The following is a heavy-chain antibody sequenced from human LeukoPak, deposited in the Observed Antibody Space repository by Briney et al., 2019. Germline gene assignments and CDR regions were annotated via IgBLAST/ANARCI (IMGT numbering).Heavy chain of an antibody. Sequence: SETLSLTCAVYGGSFSGYYWSWIRQPPGKGLEWIGEINHSGSTNYNPSLKSRVTISVDTSKNQFSLKLSSGTAADTAVYYCARGHDILTGESYYYYGMDVWGQGTTVTVSS. D-gene: IGHD3-9*01. CDR3: ARGHDILTGESYYYYGMDV. V-gene: IGHV4-34*01. CDR2: INHSGST. J-gene: IGHJ6*02. CDR1: GGSFSGYY.